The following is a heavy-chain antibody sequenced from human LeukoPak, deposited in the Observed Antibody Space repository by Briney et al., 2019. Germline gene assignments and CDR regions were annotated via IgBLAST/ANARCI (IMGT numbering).Heavy chain of an antibody. CDR1: GYTFTSYG. CDR2: ISAYNGNT. Sequence: ASVKVSCKASGYTFTSYGISWVRQAPGQGLEWMGWISAYNGNTNYAQKLQGRVTMTTDTSTSTAYMELRSLRSDDTAVYYCARGHRRSSWYTGASIWALGIPYYFDYWGQGTLVTVSS. V-gene: IGHV1-18*01. CDR3: ARGHRRSSWYTGASIWALGIPYYFDY. D-gene: IGHD6-13*01. J-gene: IGHJ4*02.